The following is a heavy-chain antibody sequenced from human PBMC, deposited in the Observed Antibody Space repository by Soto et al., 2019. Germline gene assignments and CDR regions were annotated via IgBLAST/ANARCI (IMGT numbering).Heavy chain of an antibody. CDR3: ARDGYDGSGSPYPAY. V-gene: IGHV4-59*01. CDR1: GGSMSDFF. J-gene: IGHJ4*02. Sequence: PSETLSLTCSVSGGSMSDFFWSWIRQSPERGLEWIGYVYDLGSTDYNPSLKSRVTISVDTSKRQFSLRLSSVTAADAAIYYCARDGYDGSGSPYPAYWGPGTLVTVSS. D-gene: IGHD3-10*01. CDR2: VYDLGST.